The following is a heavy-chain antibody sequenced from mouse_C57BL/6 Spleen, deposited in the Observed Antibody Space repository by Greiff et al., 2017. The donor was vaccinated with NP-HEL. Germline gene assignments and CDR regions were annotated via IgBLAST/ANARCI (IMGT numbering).Heavy chain of an antibody. Sequence: VQLQQSGPELVKPGASVKISCKASGYSFTSYYIHWVKQRPGQGLEWIGWIYPGSGNTKYNEKFKGKATLTADTSSSTAYMQLSSLTSEDSAVYYCARGDYDVAWFAYWGQGTLVTVSA. CDR3: ARGDYDVAWFAY. CDR1: GYSFTSYY. V-gene: IGHV1-66*01. J-gene: IGHJ3*01. CDR2: IYPGSGNT. D-gene: IGHD2-4*01.